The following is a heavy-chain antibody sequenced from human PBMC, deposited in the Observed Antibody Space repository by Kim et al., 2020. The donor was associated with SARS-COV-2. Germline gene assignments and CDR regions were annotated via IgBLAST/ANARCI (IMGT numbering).Heavy chain of an antibody. CDR2: INHSGST. CDR3: ARAGRQWLGRPIFYYFDY. V-gene: IGHV4-34*01. D-gene: IGHD6-19*01. CDR1: GGSFSGYY. J-gene: IGHJ4*02. Sequence: SETLSLTCAVYGGSFSGYYWSWIRQPPGNGLEWIGEINHSGSTNYNPSLKSRVTISVDTSKNQCSLNLSSVTAAETAVYYCARAGRQWLGRPIFYYFDYWGQGTLVTVTS.